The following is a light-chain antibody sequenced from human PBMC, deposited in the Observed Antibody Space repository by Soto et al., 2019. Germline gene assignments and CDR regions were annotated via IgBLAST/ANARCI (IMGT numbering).Light chain of an antibody. J-gene: IGLJ3*02. CDR3: AAWDDDLHVWL. CDR1: DSNIGSTA. V-gene: IGLV1-44*01. CDR2: SSN. Sequence: QSVLTQPHSVSATPGQGVTLSCSGGDSNIGSTAVNWYQQLPGTAPKLLIYSSNQRPSGVPDRISGSKSGTSASLAISGLQSEDEADYYCAAWDDDLHVWLFGGGTKVTVL.